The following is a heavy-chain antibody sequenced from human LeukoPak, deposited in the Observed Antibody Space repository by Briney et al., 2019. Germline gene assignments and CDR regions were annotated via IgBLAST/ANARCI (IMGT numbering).Heavy chain of an antibody. CDR2: IITIFGTA. J-gene: IGHJ6*03. D-gene: IGHD2-15*01. V-gene: IGHV1-69*01. CDR3: ARDLRGYCSGGSCYTDYYYYYYMDV. Sequence: SVKLSCKASGGTFSSYAISWVRQAPGQGLEWMGGIITIFGTANYAQKFQGRVTITADESTSTAYMQLSSLRSEDTAVYYCARDLRGYCSGGSCYTDYYYYYYMDVWGKGTTVTVSS. CDR1: GGTFSSYA.